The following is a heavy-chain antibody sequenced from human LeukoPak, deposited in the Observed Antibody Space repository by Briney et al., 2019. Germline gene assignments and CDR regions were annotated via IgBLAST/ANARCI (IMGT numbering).Heavy chain of an antibody. J-gene: IGHJ5*02. CDR3: ARALPAAGTWTWFDP. D-gene: IGHD6-13*01. CDR1: GFTFNNYA. Sequence: PGGSLRLSCAASGFTFNNYAMSWVRQAPGKGLEWVSGLSGSGVNTHYADSVKGRFTISRDSSKNTLYLQMNSLRVEDTAVYYCARALPAAGTWTWFDPWGQGTLVTVSS. V-gene: IGHV3-23*01. CDR2: LSGSGVNT.